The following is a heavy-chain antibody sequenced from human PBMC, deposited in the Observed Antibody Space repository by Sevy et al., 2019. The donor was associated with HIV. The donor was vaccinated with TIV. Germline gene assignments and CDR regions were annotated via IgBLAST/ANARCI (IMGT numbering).Heavy chain of an antibody. CDR1: GFTFTSSA. CDR2: IVVGSGNT. Sequence: ASVKVSCKASGFTFTSSAVQWVRQAHGQRLEWIGWIVVGSGNTNYAQKFQERVTITRDMSTSTAYMELSSLRSEDTAVYYCAAVGGFFGDFDYWGQGTLVTVSS. CDR3: AAVGGFFGDFDY. D-gene: IGHD2-15*01. J-gene: IGHJ4*02. V-gene: IGHV1-58*01.